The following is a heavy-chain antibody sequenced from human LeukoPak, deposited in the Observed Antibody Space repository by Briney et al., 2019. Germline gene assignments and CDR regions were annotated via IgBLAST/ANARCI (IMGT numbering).Heavy chain of an antibody. CDR2: ISYDGSNK. Sequence: GGSLRLSCAASGFTFSSYAMHWVRQAPGKGLEWVAVISYDGSNKYYADSVKGRFTISRDNSKNTLYLQMNSLRAEDTAVYYCASVYYYGSGSPATHAFDIWGQGTMVTVSS. V-gene: IGHV3-30-3*01. J-gene: IGHJ3*02. CDR3: ASVYYYGSGSPATHAFDI. CDR1: GFTFSSYA. D-gene: IGHD3-10*01.